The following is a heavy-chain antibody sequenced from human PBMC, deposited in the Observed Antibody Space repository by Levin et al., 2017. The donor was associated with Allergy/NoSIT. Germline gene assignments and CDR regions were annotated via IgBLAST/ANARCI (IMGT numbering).Heavy chain of an antibody. CDR2: IRGSGDTT. V-gene: IGHV3-23*01. D-gene: IGHD2-8*01. CDR1: GFTFTSYA. CDR3: AKDNGWLAAH. J-gene: IGHJ4*02. Sequence: PGGSLRLSCAASGFTFTSYAMSWVRQAPGKGLEWVSAIRGSGDTTYYADSVKGRFTISRDNSKNTLYLQMNGLRAADTATYYCAKDNGWLAAHWGQGTLVTVSS.